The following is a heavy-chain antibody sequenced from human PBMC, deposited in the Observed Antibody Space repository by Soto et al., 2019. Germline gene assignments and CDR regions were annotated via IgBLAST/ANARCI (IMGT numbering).Heavy chain of an antibody. CDR2: IKQDGSEK. D-gene: IGHD5-18*01. Sequence: EVQLVESGGGLVQPGGSLRLSCAASGFTFSSYWMSWVRQAPGKGLEWVANIKQDGSEKYYVDSVKGRFTISRDNAKNSLYLQMNSLRAEDTAVYYCARERYRKYNYYGMDVWGQGTTVTVSS. CDR3: ARERYRKYNYYGMDV. J-gene: IGHJ6*02. V-gene: IGHV3-7*01. CDR1: GFTFSSYW.